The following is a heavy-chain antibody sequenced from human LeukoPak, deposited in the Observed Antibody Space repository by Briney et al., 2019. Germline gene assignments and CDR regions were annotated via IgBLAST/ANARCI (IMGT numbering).Heavy chain of an antibody. CDR3: ARRGGIHLNYFDY. Sequence: GGSLRLSCAASGFTFSNYGMHWVRQATGKALEWVAVIWYDGSNKYYADSVKGRFTISRDNSKNTVYLQMNSLRAEDTAVYYCARRGGIHLNYFDYWGQGTLVTVSS. CDR2: IWYDGSNK. CDR1: GFTFSNYG. J-gene: IGHJ4*02. V-gene: IGHV3-33*08. D-gene: IGHD3-16*01.